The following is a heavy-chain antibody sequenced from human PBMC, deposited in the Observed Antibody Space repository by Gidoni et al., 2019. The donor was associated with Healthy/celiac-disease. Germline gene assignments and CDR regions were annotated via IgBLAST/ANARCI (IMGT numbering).Heavy chain of an antibody. CDR2: IYYRGST. CDR3: ARPNAGYSSGWYENWFDP. V-gene: IGHV4-39*01. Sequence: QLQLQESGPGLVKPSETMSLTCNGAGGSISSSSYYWGWIRQPPGKGLEGIGRIYYRGSTYSTPSLKSRVTISVDTSKNQFSLKLSSVTAADTAVYYCARPNAGYSSGWYENWFDPWGQGTLVTVSS. J-gene: IGHJ5*02. D-gene: IGHD6-19*01. CDR1: GGSISSSSYY.